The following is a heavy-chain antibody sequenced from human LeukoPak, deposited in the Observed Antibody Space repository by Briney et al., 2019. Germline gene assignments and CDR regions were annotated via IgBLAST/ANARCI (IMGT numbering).Heavy chain of an antibody. CDR1: GFTFSSFE. J-gene: IGHJ6*02. CDR3: ARGNYVVGDGMDV. CDR2: IWYDGSNK. V-gene: IGHV3-33*08. D-gene: IGHD4-11*01. Sequence: GGSLRLSCAASGFTFSSFEMNWVRQAPGKGLEWVAVIWYDGSNKYYADSVKGRFTISRDNSKNTLYLQMNSLRAEDTAVYYCARGNYVVGDGMDVWGQGTTVTVSS.